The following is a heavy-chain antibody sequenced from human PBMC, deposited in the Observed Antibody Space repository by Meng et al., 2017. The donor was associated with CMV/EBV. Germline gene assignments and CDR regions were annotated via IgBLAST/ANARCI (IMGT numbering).Heavy chain of an antibody. V-gene: IGHV4-39*02. CDR3: ARDPGVVVTNYFDY. J-gene: IGHJ4*02. D-gene: IGHD3-22*01. CDR1: GGSISSSSYY. Sequence: GSLRLSCTVSGGSISSSSYYWGWIRQPPGKGLEWIGSIYYSGSTYYNPSLKSRVTISVDTSKNQFSLWLSSVTAADTAVYYCARDPGVVVTNYFDYWGQGTLVTVSS. CDR2: IYYSGST.